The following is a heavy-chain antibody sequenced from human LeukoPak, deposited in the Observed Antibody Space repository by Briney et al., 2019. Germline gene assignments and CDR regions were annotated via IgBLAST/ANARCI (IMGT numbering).Heavy chain of an antibody. CDR2: TSSNGGST. V-gene: IGHV3-64*01. CDR1: GFTFSSYA. CDR3: ARDSTGYSSSSDY. J-gene: IGHJ4*02. D-gene: IGHD6-13*01. Sequence: GGSLRLSCAASGFTFSSYAMHWVRQAPGKGLEYVSATSSNGGSTYYANSVKGRFTISRDNSKNTLYLQMGSLRAEDMAVYYCARDSTGYSSSSDYWGQGTLVTVSS.